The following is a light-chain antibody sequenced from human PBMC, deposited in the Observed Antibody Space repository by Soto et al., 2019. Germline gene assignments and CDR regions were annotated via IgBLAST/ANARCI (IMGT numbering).Light chain of an antibody. CDR3: NSHTSGDFRV. J-gene: IGLJ1*01. V-gene: IGLV2-14*01. Sequence: QSALTQPTSVSGSRGQSITISCTGTSSDVGRYNHVSWYQHHPGKAPKLIISEVSNRPSGVSNRFSGSKSGYTASLTISGLQAEDEADYYCNSHTSGDFRVFGTGTKVTVL. CDR2: EVS. CDR1: SSDVGRYNH.